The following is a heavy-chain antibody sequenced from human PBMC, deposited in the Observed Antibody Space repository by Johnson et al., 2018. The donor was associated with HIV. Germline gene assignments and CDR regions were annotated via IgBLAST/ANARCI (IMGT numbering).Heavy chain of an antibody. J-gene: IGHJ3*02. CDR1: GFTFSSYG. Sequence: QVQLVESGGGLVQPGGSLRLSCAASGFTFSSYGMHWVRQAPGKGLEWVAFIRYDGSNKYYADSVKGRFTISRDNSKNTLYMQMNSLRAEETAVYYCAKKGGRYSSSGGALDIWGQGTMVTVSS. CDR3: AKKGGRYSSSGGALDI. CDR2: IRYDGSNK. D-gene: IGHD6-6*01. V-gene: IGHV3-30*02.